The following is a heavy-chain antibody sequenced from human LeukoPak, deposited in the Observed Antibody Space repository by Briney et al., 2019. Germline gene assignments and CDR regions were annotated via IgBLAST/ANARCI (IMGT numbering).Heavy chain of an antibody. J-gene: IGHJ4*02. V-gene: IGHV3-66*01. D-gene: IGHD3-3*01. CDR1: GLTVSSTY. CDR2: IYSGGST. Sequence: GGSLRLSCAASGLTVSSTYMSWVRQTPGKGLEWVSVIYSGGSTYYAASVKGRFAISRDNSKNTLYLQMNSLRAEDTAVYYCARELLEWYFDYWGQGTLVTVSS. CDR3: ARELLEWYFDY.